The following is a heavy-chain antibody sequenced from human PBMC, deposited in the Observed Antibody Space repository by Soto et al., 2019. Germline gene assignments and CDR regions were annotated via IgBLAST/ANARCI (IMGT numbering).Heavy chain of an antibody. V-gene: IGHV3-74*01. Sequence: PGGSLRLSCAASGFTFDTYWMNWVRQAPGKGPEWLSGINSDGTISSYADSVKGRFTISRDTSKSALYLQMNSLRPEDTAVYYCAKDFKISGGHYGSLNYYYGMDVWGQGTTVTVSS. CDR2: INSDGTIS. D-gene: IGHD3-10*01. J-gene: IGHJ6*02. CDR3: AKDFKISGGHYGSLNYYYGMDV. CDR1: GFTFDTYW.